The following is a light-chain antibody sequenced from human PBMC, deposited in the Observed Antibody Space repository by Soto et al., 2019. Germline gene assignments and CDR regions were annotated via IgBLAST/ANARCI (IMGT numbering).Light chain of an antibody. CDR2: GAS. CDR1: QTISNN. V-gene: IGKV3-15*01. Sequence: EMVMTQSPATLSVSPGERATLSCRASQTISNNLAWLQQKPGQAPRLLIYGASTRATGIPARFSGSGSGTEFTLTISSLQSEDFAVYYCQQYNNWPTWTFGQGTKVDIK. CDR3: QQYNNWPTWT. J-gene: IGKJ1*01.